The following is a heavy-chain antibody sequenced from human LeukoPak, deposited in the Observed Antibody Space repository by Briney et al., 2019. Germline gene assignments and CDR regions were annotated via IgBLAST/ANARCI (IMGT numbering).Heavy chain of an antibody. D-gene: IGHD3-10*02. J-gene: IGHJ6*04. Sequence: GGSLRLSCAASGYTFSSYEMNWVRQAPGKGLEWVSYISSSGSTIYYADSVKGRFTISRDNAKNSLYLQMNSLRAEDTAVYYCAELGITMIGGVWGNGTTVTISS. CDR2: ISSSGSTI. V-gene: IGHV3-48*03. CDR1: GYTFSSYE. CDR3: AELGITMIGGV.